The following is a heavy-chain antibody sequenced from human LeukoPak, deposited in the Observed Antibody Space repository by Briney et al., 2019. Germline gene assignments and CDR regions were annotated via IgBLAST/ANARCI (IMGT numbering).Heavy chain of an antibody. D-gene: IGHD3-3*01. CDR3: ARPLNSYYDFWSGYCFGY. V-gene: IGHV3-30*04. CDR1: GFTFSSYA. Sequence: GGSLRLSCAASGFTFSSYAMHWVRQAPGKGLEWVAVISYDGSNKYYADSVKGRFTISRDNSKNTLYLQMNSLRAEDTAVYYCARPLNSYYDFWSGYCFGYWGQGTLVTVSS. J-gene: IGHJ4*02. CDR2: ISYDGSNK.